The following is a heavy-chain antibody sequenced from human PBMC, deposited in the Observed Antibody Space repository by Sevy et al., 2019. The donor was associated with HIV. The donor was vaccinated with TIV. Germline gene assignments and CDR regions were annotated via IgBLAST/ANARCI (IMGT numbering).Heavy chain of an antibody. Sequence: GGSLRLSCAASGFTFSDHYMDWVRQAPGKGLEWVGRIRNKANSDTTENAASVKGRFTISMDDSKNSLYLQMNSLKTEDTAVYYCARVPTYGSVTYFLDYWGQGSLVTVSS. CDR2: IRNKANSDTT. CDR1: GFTFSDHY. V-gene: IGHV3-72*01. J-gene: IGHJ4*02. D-gene: IGHD3-10*01. CDR3: ARVPTYGSVTYFLDY.